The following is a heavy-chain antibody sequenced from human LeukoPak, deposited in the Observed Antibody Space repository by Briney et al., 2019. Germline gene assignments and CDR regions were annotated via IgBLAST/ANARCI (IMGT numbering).Heavy chain of an antibody. CDR1: GGSISSYY. J-gene: IGHJ4*02. CDR3: ARLRRFYCFDY. V-gene: IGHV4-59*08. Sequence: SETLSLTCTVSGGSISSYYWSWIRQPPGKGLEWIGYIYYSGNTNYNPSLKSRVTISVDTSKNQFSLKLSSVTAADTAVYYCARLRRFYCFDYWGQGTLVTVSS. CDR2: IYYSGNT. D-gene: IGHD3-3*01.